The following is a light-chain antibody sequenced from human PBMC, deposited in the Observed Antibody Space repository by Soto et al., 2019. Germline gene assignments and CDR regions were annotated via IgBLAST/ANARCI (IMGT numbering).Light chain of an antibody. CDR3: QQRLSWPIT. CDR1: ESVRDE. J-gene: IGKJ5*01. Sequence: DILLTQSPGTLSFSPGERATLSCRASESVRDELGWYQQKPGQAPRLLIFDSSNRATGIPARFSGSGYGTDFTLSISSLEPEDFAVYYCQQRLSWPITFGQGTRLEIK. CDR2: DSS. V-gene: IGKV3-11*01.